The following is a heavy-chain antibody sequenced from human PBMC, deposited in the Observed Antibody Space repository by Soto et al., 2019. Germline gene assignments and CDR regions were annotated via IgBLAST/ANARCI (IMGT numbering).Heavy chain of an antibody. J-gene: IGHJ4*02. D-gene: IGHD6-13*01. V-gene: IGHV2-5*02. CDR3: AHRLAATGLFDY. Sequence: QITLKESGPTLVKPTQTLTLTCTFSGFSLSTSGVGVGWIRQPPGKALEWLALIYWDDDKRYSPSLKSRLTIXKXXSKTQVVLTMTNMDPVDTATYYCAHRLAATGLFDYWGQGTLVTVSS. CDR1: GFSLSTSGVG. CDR2: IYWDDDK.